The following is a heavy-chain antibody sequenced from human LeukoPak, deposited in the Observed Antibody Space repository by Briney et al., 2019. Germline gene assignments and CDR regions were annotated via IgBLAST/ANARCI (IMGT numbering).Heavy chain of an antibody. CDR1: GGSINNYY. CDR3: ARIAPGMSFDY. CDR2: IYYTGSA. V-gene: IGHV4-59*01. Sequence: SETLSLTCTVSGGSINNYYWTWIRQPPGKGLEWIGYIYYTGSANYNSSLQSRVTISVDTSNNHFPLKLNSVTAADTAVYYCARIAPGMSFDYWGQGTLVTVSS. J-gene: IGHJ4*02. D-gene: IGHD1-14*01.